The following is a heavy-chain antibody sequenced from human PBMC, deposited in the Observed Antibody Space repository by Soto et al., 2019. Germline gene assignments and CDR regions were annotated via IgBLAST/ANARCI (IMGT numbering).Heavy chain of an antibody. CDR2: IYYSGST. Sequence: SETLSLTCTVSGGSISSSSYYWGWIRQPPGKGLEWIGSIYYSGSTYYNPSLKSRVTISVDTSKNQFSLKLSSVTAADTAVYYCXRLGSSGWYRNYYGMDVWGQGTTVTVSS. J-gene: IGHJ6*02. D-gene: IGHD6-19*01. V-gene: IGHV4-39*01. CDR1: GGSISSSSYY. CDR3: XRLGSSGWYRNYYGMDV.